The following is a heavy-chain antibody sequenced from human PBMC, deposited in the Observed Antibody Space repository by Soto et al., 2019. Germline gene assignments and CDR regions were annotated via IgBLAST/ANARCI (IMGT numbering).Heavy chain of an antibody. J-gene: IGHJ5*02. Sequence: PSDTLSLTCTVSGGSISSGGYSWNWIRPAPGKGLEWIGYIYYSGSTNYNPSLKSRVTISVDTSKNQFSLKLSSVTAADTAVYYCARLVWSYGTWFDPWGQGTLVTVSS. CDR1: GGSISSGGYS. D-gene: IGHD5-18*01. V-gene: IGHV4-61*08. CDR3: ARLVWSYGTWFDP. CDR2: IYYSGST.